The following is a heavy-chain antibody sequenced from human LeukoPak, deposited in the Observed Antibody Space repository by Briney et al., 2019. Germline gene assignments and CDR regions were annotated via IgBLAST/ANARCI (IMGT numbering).Heavy chain of an antibody. CDR3: ARKTAVADFDY. J-gene: IGHJ4*02. CDR2: IIPIFGTA. Sequence: ASVKVSCKASGGTFSSYAISWVRQAPGQGLEWMGRIIPIFGTANYAQKFQGRDTITTDDSTSTAYMELSSLRSEDTAVYYCARKTAVADFDYWGQGTLVTVSS. D-gene: IGHD6-19*01. CDR1: GGTFSSYA. V-gene: IGHV1-69*05.